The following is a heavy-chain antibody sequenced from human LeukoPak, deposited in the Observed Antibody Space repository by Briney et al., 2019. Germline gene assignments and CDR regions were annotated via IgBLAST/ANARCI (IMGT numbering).Heavy chain of an antibody. V-gene: IGHV3-20*01. J-gene: IGHJ3*02. CDR1: GFTFDDYG. CDR3: ARRTYYDSSGDAFDI. D-gene: IGHD3-22*01. CDR2: INWNGGST. Sequence: GGSLRLSSARPGFTFDDYGMRWVCQAPGKGLECVAGINWNGGSTGYADSVKRGCTISRDKAKNSLYLRMKRLRAEDTALYNCARRTYYDSSGDAFDIWGQGTMVTVSS.